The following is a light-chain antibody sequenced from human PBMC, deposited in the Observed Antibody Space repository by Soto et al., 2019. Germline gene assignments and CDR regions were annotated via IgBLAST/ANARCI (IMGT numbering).Light chain of an antibody. CDR1: QSISSW. Sequence: DIQMTQSPSTLSASVGDRVTITCRASQSISSWLAWYQQKPGKAPKLLIYKASTLKSEVPSRFSGSGSGAEFTLTISSLQPDDFATYYCQQYNSYSLTFGPGTKVDIK. J-gene: IGKJ3*01. V-gene: IGKV1-5*03. CDR2: KAS. CDR3: QQYNSYSLT.